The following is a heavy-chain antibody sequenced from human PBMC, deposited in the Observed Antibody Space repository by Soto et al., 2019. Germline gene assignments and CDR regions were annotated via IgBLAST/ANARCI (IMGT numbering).Heavy chain of an antibody. CDR3: ARARYYYGSGSYLDYYYYMDV. D-gene: IGHD3-10*01. CDR1: GYSISSSNW. Sequence: SETLSLTCAVSGYSISSSNWWGWIRQPPGKGLEWIGYIYYSGSTYYNPSLKSRVTMSVDTSKNQFSLKLSSVTAVDTAVYYCARARYYYGSGSYLDYYYYMDVWGKGTTVTVSS. J-gene: IGHJ6*03. CDR2: IYYSGST. V-gene: IGHV4-28*03.